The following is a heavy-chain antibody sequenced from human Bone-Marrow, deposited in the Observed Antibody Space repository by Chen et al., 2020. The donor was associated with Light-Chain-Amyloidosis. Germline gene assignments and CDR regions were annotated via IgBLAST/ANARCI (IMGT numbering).Heavy chain of an antibody. J-gene: IGHJ6*02. V-gene: IGHV1-69*01. CDR2: IIPIYGTA. D-gene: IGHD4-17*01. CDR1: GDTFSSYA. Sequence: QVQLVQSGAEVKKPGSSVKVSCKASGDTFSSYATTWVRQAPGQGLEWMGGIIPIYGTANYAQKFQGRVTITADESTSTAYMELRSLRSGDTATYYCAISDYGDYYYYYGMDVWGQGTTVTVSS. CDR3: AISDYGDYYYYYGMDV.